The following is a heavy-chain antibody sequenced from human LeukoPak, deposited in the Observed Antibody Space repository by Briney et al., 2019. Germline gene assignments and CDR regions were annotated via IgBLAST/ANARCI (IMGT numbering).Heavy chain of an antibody. CDR1: GGTFSSYA. V-gene: IGHV1-69*05. Sequence: GASVKVSCKASGGTFSSYAISWVRQAPGQGLEWMGGIIPIFGTANYAQKFQGRVTITTDESTSTAYMELSSLRSEDTAVYYCASLARQLVSPNYYYYYMDVWGKGTTVTASS. D-gene: IGHD6-6*01. J-gene: IGHJ6*03. CDR3: ASLARQLVSPNYYYYYMDV. CDR2: IIPIFGTA.